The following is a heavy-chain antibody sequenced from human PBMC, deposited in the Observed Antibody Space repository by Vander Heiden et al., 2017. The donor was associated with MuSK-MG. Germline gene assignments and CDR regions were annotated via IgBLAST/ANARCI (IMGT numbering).Heavy chain of an antibody. CDR3: ARGTYYDYVWGSSDY. CDR2: ISSSSSYI. V-gene: IGHV3-21*01. Sequence: EVQLVESGGGLVKPGGSLRLSCAASGFTFSSYSRNWVRQAPGKGLEWVSSISSSSSYIYYADSVKGRFTISRDNAKNSLYLQMNSLRAEDTAVYYCARGTYYDYVWGSSDYWGQGTLVTVSS. D-gene: IGHD3-16*01. J-gene: IGHJ4*02. CDR1: GFTFSSYS.